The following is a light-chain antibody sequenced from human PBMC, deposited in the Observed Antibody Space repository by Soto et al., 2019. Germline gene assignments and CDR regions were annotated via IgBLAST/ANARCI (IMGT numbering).Light chain of an antibody. CDR2: GAS. CDR1: QSVRSN. V-gene: IGKV3-20*01. Sequence: EIVLTQSPATLSVSPGERATLSCRASQSVRSNLAWYQQKPGQGPRLLVYGASSRATGISDRFSGSGSGTDFTLTISRLEPEDFAVYYCQHYVSPPITFGQGTRLEIK. J-gene: IGKJ5*01. CDR3: QHYVSPPIT.